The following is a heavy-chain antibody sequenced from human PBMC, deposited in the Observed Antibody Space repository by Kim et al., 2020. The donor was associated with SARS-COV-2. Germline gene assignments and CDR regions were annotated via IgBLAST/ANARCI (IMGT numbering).Heavy chain of an antibody. CDR3: ARTDRPPKGYYYDSSGLRLAFDI. CDR1: GGSISSGGYY. J-gene: IGHJ3*02. V-gene: IGHV4-31*03. D-gene: IGHD3-22*01. Sequence: SETLSLTCTVSGGSISSGGYYWSWIRQHPGKGLEWIGYIYYSGSTYYNPSLKSRVTISVDTSKNQFSLKLSSVTAADTAVYYCARTDRPPKGYYYDSSGLRLAFDIWGQGTMVTVSS. CDR2: IYYSGST.